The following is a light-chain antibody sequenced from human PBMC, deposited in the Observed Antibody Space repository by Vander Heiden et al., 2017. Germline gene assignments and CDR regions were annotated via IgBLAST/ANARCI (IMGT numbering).Light chain of an antibody. CDR3: QAWDSSTAYV. J-gene: IGLJ1*01. CDR1: KLGDKH. Sequence: SYELTKPPSVSVFPGQTASITCSGNKLGDKHASWYQQKPGQSPVLFIYQNQKRTSGIPERFSGSNSGNTATLTISGTQAMDEADYYCQAWDSSTAYVFGTGTKVTV. CDR2: QNQ. V-gene: IGLV3-1*01.